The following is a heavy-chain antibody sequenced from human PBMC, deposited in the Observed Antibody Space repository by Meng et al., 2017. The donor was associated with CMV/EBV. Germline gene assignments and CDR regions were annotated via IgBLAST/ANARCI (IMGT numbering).Heavy chain of an antibody. V-gene: IGHV3-7*01. J-gene: IGHJ4*02. D-gene: IGHD5-24*01. CDR2: IKQDGSEK. CDR3: ARDPRDGYNLPLDY. CDR1: GFTFRSYW. Sequence: GGSLRLSCAASGFTFRSYWMSWVRQAPGKGLEWVANIKQDGSEKYYVDSVKGRFTTSRDNAKNSLYLQMNSLRAEDTAVYYCARDPRDGYNLPLDYWGQGTMVTVSS.